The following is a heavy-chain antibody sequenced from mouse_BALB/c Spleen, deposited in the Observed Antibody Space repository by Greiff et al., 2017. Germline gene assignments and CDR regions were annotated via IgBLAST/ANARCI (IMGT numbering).Heavy chain of an antibody. CDR1: GFAFSSYD. CDR2: ISSGGGST. Sequence: EVKVVESGGGLVKPGGSLKLSCAATGFAFSSYDMSWVRQTPEKRLEWVAYISSGGGSTYYPDTVKGRFTISRDNAKNTLYLQMSSLKSEDTAMYYCASHPYDRYYYFDYWGQGTTLTVSS. D-gene: IGHD2-14*01. J-gene: IGHJ2*01. CDR3: ASHPYDRYYYFDY. V-gene: IGHV5-12-1*01.